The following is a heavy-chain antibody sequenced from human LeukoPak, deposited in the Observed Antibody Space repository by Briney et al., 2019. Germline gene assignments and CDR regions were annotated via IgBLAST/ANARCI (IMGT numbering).Heavy chain of an antibody. J-gene: IGHJ4*02. CDR1: GFTFSSYA. D-gene: IGHD5-24*01. CDR3: AKREGGHNSAEFDY. V-gene: IGHV3-30*04. Sequence: GGSLRLSCAASGFTFSSYAMHWVRQAPGKGLEWVAVISYDGSNKYYADSVKGRFTISRDNSKNTVHLQMNSLRAEDTAVYYCAKREGGHNSAEFDYWGQGTLVTVSS. CDR2: ISYDGSNK.